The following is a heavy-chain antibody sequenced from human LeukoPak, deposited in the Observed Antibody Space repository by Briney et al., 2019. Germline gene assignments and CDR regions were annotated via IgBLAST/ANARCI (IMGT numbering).Heavy chain of an antibody. CDR2: IYTSGST. V-gene: IGHV4-4*07. CDR3: AREPGYYYDTSGYTFDY. J-gene: IGHJ4*02. Sequence: SETLSLTCTVSGGSSNNYYWSWIRQSAGKGLEWIGRIYTSGSTNYNPSLKSRVSMSVDTSKNQFSLRLRSVTAADAAVYDCAREPGYYYDTSGYTFDYWGQGILVTVSS. D-gene: IGHD3-22*01. CDR1: GGSSNNYY.